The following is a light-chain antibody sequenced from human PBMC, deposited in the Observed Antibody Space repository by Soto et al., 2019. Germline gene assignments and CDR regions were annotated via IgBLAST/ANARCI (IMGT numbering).Light chain of an antibody. CDR3: QSYDSSLSGWV. J-gene: IGLJ3*02. CDR1: SSNIGARYD. Sequence: QSVLTQPPSVSGAPGQRVTISCTGSSSNIGARYDVHWYQQIPGTAPKLLIYGSFNRPSGVPDRFSTSKSGTSASLAIAGLQAEDEADYYCQSYDSSLSGWVFGGGTKLTVL. CDR2: GSF. V-gene: IGLV1-40*01.